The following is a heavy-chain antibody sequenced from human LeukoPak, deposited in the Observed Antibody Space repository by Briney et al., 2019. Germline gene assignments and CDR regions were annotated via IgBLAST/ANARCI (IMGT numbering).Heavy chain of an antibody. CDR1: GYTFTSYY. D-gene: IGHD2-2*01. V-gene: IGHV1-2*02. CDR2: INPNSGGT. J-gene: IGHJ3*02. CDR3: ARDVPSFRDAFDI. Sequence: ASVKVSCKASGYTFTSYYMHWVRQAPGQGLEWMGWINPNSGGTNCAQKFQGRVTMTRDTSTSTAYMELRSLRSDDTAVYYCARDVPSFRDAFDIWGQGTMVTVSS.